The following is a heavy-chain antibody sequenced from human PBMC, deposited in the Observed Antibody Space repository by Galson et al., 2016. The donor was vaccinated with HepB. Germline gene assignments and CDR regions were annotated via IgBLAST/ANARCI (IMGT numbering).Heavy chain of an antibody. V-gene: IGHV3-23*01. J-gene: IGHJ4*02. CDR2: IDGPTPNT. D-gene: IGHD6-19*01. CDR3: TTWLSHHFDY. Sequence: SLRLSCAASGFTFRNYALGWVRRAPGKGLEWVSHIDGPTPNTHYADSVRGRFSIYRDNSRDTLYLQMDRLTAEDSAIYYCTTWLSHHFDYWGQGTRVTVSS. CDR1: GFTFRNYA.